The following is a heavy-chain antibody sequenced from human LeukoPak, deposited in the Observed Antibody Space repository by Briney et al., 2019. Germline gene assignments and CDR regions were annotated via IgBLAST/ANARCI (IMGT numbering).Heavy chain of an antibody. CDR3: VRGNGYGSIRFDY. Sequence: PSETLSLTCAVYGGSFSGYYWSWIRQPPGKGLEWIGEIYYSGSTNYNPSLKSRVTISVDTSKNQFSLKLSSVTAADTAVYYCVRGNGYGSIRFDYWGQGTLVTVSS. V-gene: IGHV4-34*01. CDR2: IYYSGST. CDR1: GGSFSGYY. J-gene: IGHJ4*02. D-gene: IGHD3-10*01.